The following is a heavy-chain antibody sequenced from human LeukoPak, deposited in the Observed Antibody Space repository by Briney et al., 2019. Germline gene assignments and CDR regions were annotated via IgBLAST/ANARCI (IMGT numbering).Heavy chain of an antibody. D-gene: IGHD1-26*01. V-gene: IGHV3-23*01. J-gene: IGHJ4*02. CDR3: AKDQSRVGASDPFDY. CDR1: GFTFSSCA. CDR2: ISGSGATA. Sequence: GGSLRLSCAASGFTFSSCAMTWVRQAPGKGLEWVSSISGSGATAYYADSVKGRFTISRDNSNNTVYLQMNSLRAEDTAVYYCAKDQSRVGASDPFDYWGQGMQVGVSS.